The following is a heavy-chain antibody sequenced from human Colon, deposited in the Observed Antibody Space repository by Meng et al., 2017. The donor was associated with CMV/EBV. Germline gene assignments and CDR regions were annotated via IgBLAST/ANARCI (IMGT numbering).Heavy chain of an antibody. CDR2: MNQDGSEK. V-gene: IGHV3-7*01. D-gene: IGHD2-21*01. CDR1: GFTFSSYW. J-gene: IGHJ4*02. Sequence: GGSLRLSCAASGFTFSSYWMSWVRQAPGKGLEWVANMNQDGSEKYYVDSVKGRFTISRDNAKNSLYLQMNSLRAEDTAVYYCVRGWGTGTECSSDCLGYWGQGTLVTVSS. CDR3: VRGWGTGTECSSDCLGY.